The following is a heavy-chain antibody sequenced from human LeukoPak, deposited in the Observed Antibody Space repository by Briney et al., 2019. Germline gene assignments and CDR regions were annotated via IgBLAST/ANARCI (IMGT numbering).Heavy chain of an antibody. CDR3: ARAGGWYNWFDP. CDR1: GFTFDDYG. Sequence: GGSLRLSCAASGFTFDDYGMSWVRQAPGRGLEWVSGINWNGGSTGYADSVKGRFTISRDNAKNSLYLQMNSLRAEDTALYHCARAGGWYNWFDPWGQGTLVTVSS. CDR2: INWNGGST. V-gene: IGHV3-20*01. J-gene: IGHJ5*02. D-gene: IGHD6-19*01.